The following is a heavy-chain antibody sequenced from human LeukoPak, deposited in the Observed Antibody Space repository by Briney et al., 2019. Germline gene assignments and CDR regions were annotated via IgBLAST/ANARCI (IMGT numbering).Heavy chain of an antibody. CDR2: IYVGGST. V-gene: IGHV3-66*02. J-gene: IGHJ6*02. Sequence: PGGSLRLSCAASGFTFSSYWMYWVRQAPGKGLEWVSLIYVGGSTYYADSVKGRFTISRDNSKNTLYLQMNSLRAEDTAVYYCAKDLFSVEYGMDVWGQGTTVTVSS. CDR3: AKDLFSVEYGMDV. D-gene: IGHD3-10*01. CDR1: GFTFSSYW.